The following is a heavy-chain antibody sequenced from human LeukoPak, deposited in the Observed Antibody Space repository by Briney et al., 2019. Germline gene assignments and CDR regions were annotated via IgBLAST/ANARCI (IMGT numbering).Heavy chain of an antibody. V-gene: IGHV3-33*01. CDR2: IWYDGSNQ. CDR1: GFTFRNHG. D-gene: IGHD6-13*01. Sequence: PGMSLRLSCAASGFTFRNHGMHWVRQAPGKGLEWVAVIWYDGSNQYYADSVKGRFTISRDNSKNTLWLQMNSLRAEDTAVYYCARDCSYSSSWDRGGLVDYWGQGTLVTVSS. J-gene: IGHJ4*02. CDR3: ARDCSYSSSWDRGGLVDY.